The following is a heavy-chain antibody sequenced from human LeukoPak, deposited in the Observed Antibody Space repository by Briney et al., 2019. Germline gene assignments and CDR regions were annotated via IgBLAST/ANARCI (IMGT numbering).Heavy chain of an antibody. J-gene: IGHJ4*02. V-gene: IGHV3-30*03. D-gene: IGHD1-26*01. CDR2: ISYDGNDK. CDR3: ARVGYSGSPGDY. Sequence: PGRSLRLSCAASGFTFSSYGIHWVRQAPGKGLEWVAVISYDGNDKYYADSVKGRFTISRDDSKNTLYLQMNSLRVEDTAVYYCARVGYSGSPGDYWGQGTLVTVSS. CDR1: GFTFSSYG.